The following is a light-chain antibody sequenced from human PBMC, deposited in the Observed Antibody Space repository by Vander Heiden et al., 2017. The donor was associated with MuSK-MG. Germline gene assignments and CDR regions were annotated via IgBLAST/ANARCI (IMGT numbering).Light chain of an antibody. CDR1: SSNIGAGYD. CDR2: VNN. CDR3: QSYDSSLSVV. V-gene: IGLV1-40*01. J-gene: IGLJ2*01. Sequence: QSVLTQPPSVSGAPGLRVTISCTGSSSNIGAGYDVHWYRHLPGTAPKLLIYVNNNRPSGVPDRFSGSKSGTSASLAIAGLQAEDEADYYCQSYDSSLSVVFGGGTKVTVL.